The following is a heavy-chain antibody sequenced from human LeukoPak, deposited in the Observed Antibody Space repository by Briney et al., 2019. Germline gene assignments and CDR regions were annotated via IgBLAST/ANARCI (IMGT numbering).Heavy chain of an antibody. CDR1: GFTFSSYW. D-gene: IGHD6-6*01. Sequence: GGSLRLSCAASGFTFSSYWMSWVRQAPGRGLEWVSIIYSGGTTYYADSVRGRFTVSRDNSKNTLYLQMNSLRAEDTAVYYCAKRGSYSSSFTSTFDYWGQGTLVTVSS. CDR2: IYSGGTT. J-gene: IGHJ4*02. V-gene: IGHV3-66*01. CDR3: AKRGSYSSSFTSTFDY.